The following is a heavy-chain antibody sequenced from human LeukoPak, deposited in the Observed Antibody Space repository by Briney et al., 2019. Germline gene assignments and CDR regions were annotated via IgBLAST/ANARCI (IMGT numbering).Heavy chain of an antibody. Sequence: GASVKVSCKASGYTFTDYYMYWVRQAPGQGLEWMGWINPNSGGTNYAQKFQGRVTMTRDTSISTAYMELSRLRSDDTAVYYCARGVGRIVGAMANWFDPWGQGTLVTVSS. D-gene: IGHD1-26*01. V-gene: IGHV1-2*02. CDR2: INPNSGGT. CDR1: GYTFTDYY. J-gene: IGHJ5*02. CDR3: ARGVGRIVGAMANWFDP.